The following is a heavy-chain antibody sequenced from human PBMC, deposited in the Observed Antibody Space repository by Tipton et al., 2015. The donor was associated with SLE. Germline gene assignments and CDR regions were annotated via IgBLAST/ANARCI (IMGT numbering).Heavy chain of an antibody. J-gene: IGHJ4*02. D-gene: IGHD4/OR15-4a*01. CDR1: GYTFTNYY. V-gene: IGHV1-18*04. CDR2: ISGDNDNT. Sequence: QSGAEVKRPGASMKLSCKASGYTFTNYYMHWVRQAPGQGLEWMGWISGDNDNTNYAQRLQGRVTMTTDTSTSTAYMELRSLTSDDTAVYYCARSRGANGPDYWGQGTLVTVSS. CDR3: ARSRGANGPDY.